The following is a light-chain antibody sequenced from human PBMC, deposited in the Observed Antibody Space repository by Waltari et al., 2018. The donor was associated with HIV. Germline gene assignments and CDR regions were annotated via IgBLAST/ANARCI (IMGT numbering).Light chain of an antibody. Sequence: QSALTQPASVSGSPGQSITISCTGTSSDVGGYNYVSWYQQHQGKAPKLMIYDVSKRPSGVSNRFSGSKSGNTASLTISGLQAEDEADYYCSSYTRSSTHVVFGGGTKLTVL. CDR1: SSDVGGYNY. CDR2: DVS. J-gene: IGLJ2*01. CDR3: SSYTRSSTHVV. V-gene: IGLV2-14*01.